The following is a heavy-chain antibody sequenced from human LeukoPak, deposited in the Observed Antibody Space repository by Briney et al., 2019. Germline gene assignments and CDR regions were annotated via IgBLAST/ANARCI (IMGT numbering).Heavy chain of an antibody. D-gene: IGHD3-22*01. J-gene: IGHJ4*02. CDR1: GFTFSSYS. CDR2: IYSGGST. V-gene: IGHV3-66*01. CDR3: ARDLLSYYYDSSGPSYFDY. Sequence: GGSLRLSCAASGFTFSSYSMNWVRQAPGKGLEWVSVIYSGGSTYYADSVKGRFTISRDNSKNTLYLQMNSLRAEDTAVYYCARDLLSYYYDSSGPSYFDYWGQGTLVTVSS.